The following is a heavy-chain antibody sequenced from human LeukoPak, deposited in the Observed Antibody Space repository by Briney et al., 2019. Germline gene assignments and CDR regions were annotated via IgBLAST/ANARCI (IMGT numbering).Heavy chain of an antibody. J-gene: IGHJ4*02. Sequence: PSETLPLTCAVSGGSISSGDWWSWVRQPPGKGLEWIGEIYHSGSTNYNPSLKNRVTISVDKSKNQFSLKLSSVTAADTAVYYCARHYVNDGYYYAHFDYWGQGTLVTVSS. CDR1: GGSISSGDW. V-gene: IGHV4-4*02. D-gene: IGHD3-22*01. CDR3: ARHYVNDGYYYAHFDY. CDR2: IYHSGST.